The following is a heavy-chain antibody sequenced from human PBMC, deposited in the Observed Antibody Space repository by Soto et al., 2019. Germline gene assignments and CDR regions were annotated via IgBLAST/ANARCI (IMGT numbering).Heavy chain of an antibody. Sequence: QVQLVQSGAEVKKPGSSVKVSCKASGGTFSSYTISWVRQAPGQGLEWMGRIIPILGIANYAQKFQGRVTITADKSTSTAYMGLSSLRSEDTAVYYCARNGKVGFGELFSEYFQHWGQGTLVTVSS. CDR2: IIPILGIA. V-gene: IGHV1-69*02. CDR1: GGTFSSYT. CDR3: ARNGKVGFGELFSEYFQH. J-gene: IGHJ1*01. D-gene: IGHD3-10*01.